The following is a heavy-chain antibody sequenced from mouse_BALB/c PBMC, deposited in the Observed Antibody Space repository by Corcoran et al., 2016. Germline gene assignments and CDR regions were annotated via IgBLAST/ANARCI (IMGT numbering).Heavy chain of an antibody. CDR2: IYWDDDK. CDR1: GFSLSTSGMG. CDR3: ARRAKVDYAMDY. D-gene: IGHD1-3*01. V-gene: IGHV8-12*01. J-gene: IGHJ4*01. Sequence: QVTLKESGPGILQPSQTLSRTCSFSGFSLSTSGMGVSWIRQPSGKGLEWLAHIYWDDDKRYNPSLKSRLTISKDTSRNQVFLKITSVDTADTATYYCARRAKVDYAMDYWGQGTSVTVSS.